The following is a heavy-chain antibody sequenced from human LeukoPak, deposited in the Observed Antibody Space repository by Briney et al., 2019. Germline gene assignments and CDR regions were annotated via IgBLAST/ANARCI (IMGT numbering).Heavy chain of an antibody. V-gene: IGHV3-74*01. CDR3: ARGGSPPEALGDAFDI. CDR1: GFTFSSYW. CDR2: FKNDGSTT. D-gene: IGHD1-26*01. Sequence: GGSLRLSCAASGFTFSSYWMHWVGQAPGKGLVWVSRFKNDGSTTGYADSVKGRFTISRDNAKNTLYLQMNSLRAEDTAVYYCARGGSPPEALGDAFDIWGQGTMVTVSS. J-gene: IGHJ3*02.